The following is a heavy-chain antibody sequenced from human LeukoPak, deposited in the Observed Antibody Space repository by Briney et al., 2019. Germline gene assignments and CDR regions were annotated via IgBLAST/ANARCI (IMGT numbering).Heavy chain of an antibody. D-gene: IGHD3-10*01. CDR3: SRLSAMLRGPEAFYYFEY. Sequence: GGSLRLSCTASGFTFNTYWMSWVRQASGRGLEWVANIKGDGTEKYYVDSVKGRFTISRDNAKNSLFLHMNNVRAEDTAVYYCSRLSAMLRGPEAFYYFEYWGQGALVTVSS. J-gene: IGHJ4*02. CDR1: GFTFNTYW. V-gene: IGHV3-7*01. CDR2: IKGDGTEK.